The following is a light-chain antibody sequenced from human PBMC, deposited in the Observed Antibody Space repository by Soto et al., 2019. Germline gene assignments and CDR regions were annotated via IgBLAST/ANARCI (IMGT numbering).Light chain of an antibody. CDR1: QTISSW. CDR2: KAS. CDR3: QPYNSYSQA. J-gene: IGKJ1*01. Sequence: DIQMTQSPSTQSRSAENRNTITTQASQTISSWLAWYQQKPGKAPKLLIYKASTLKSGVPSRFSASGSGTDFTLTISSLQPDDFATYSCQPYNSYSQAFGQGTKVE. V-gene: IGKV1-5*03.